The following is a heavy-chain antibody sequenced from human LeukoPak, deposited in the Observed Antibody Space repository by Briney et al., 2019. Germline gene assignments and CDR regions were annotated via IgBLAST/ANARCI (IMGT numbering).Heavy chain of an antibody. CDR1: GGSFSGYY. CDR3: ARGESSSWSPYYYYYGMDV. J-gene: IGHJ6*04. CDR2: INHSGST. D-gene: IGHD6-13*01. Sequence: PSETLSLTCAVYGGSFSGYYWSWIRQPPGKGLEWIGEINHSGSTNYNPSLKRRVTISVDTSKNQFSLKLSSVTAADTAVYYCARGESSSWSPYYYYYGMDVWGKGTTVTVSS. V-gene: IGHV4-34*01.